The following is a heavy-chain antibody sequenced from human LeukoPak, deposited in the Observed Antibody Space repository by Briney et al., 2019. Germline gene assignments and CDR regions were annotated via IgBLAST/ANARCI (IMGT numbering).Heavy chain of an antibody. V-gene: IGHV3-33*01. CDR2: IWYDGSYK. J-gene: IGHJ1*01. CDR1: GLNFKIYG. Sequence: GRSLRPSCAASGLNFKIYGMEWVRQAPGKGLEWVSFIWYDGSYKYYADSVRGRFSISRDNSKDTLYLQMNSLRAEDTAVYYCATYYGGNPEYLQHWGQGALVIVSS. CDR3: ATYYGGNPEYLQH. D-gene: IGHD2-21*01.